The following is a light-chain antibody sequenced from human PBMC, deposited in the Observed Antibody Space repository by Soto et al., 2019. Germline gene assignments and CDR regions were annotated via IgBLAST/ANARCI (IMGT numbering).Light chain of an antibody. V-gene: IGKV3-20*01. CDR3: QQYAASPRT. CDR2: GAS. CDR1: QSVNDNY. J-gene: IGKJ1*01. Sequence: EIVLTQSPGTLSLSPRERATLSCRASQSVNDNYLAWYQRKPGQAPRLLIYGASSRAPGIPDRFSGSGSGTDFTLTISRLEPEDFAIYYCQQYAASPRTFGQGTQVEVK.